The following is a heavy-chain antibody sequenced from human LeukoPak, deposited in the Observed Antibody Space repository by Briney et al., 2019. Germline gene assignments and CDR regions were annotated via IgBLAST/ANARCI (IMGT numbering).Heavy chain of an antibody. Sequence: ASVTVSCKASGYTFTVYYMHWVRQAPGQGLEWMGWINPNSGGTNYAQKFQGRVTMTRDTSISTAYMELGRLRSDDTAVYYCARLFNDYGDYVYDYWGQGTLVTVSS. J-gene: IGHJ4*02. D-gene: IGHD4-17*01. CDR1: GYTFTVYY. V-gene: IGHV1-2*02. CDR2: INPNSGGT. CDR3: ARLFNDYGDYVYDY.